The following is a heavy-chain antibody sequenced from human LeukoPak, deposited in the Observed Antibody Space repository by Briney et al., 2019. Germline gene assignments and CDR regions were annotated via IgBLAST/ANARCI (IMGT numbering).Heavy chain of an antibody. Sequence: SSPTLANPTHTLTLTCTFSGFSLSTGGVGVGWIRRPPGKALEWVAIIDWDDNTHYPPSLKSRLTNTNETSKNHVVLTMTTMEPGDTATYYCAHRPRGAAAGSFNYWGQGTLVTVSS. CDR2: IDWDDNT. CDR3: AHRPRGAAAGSFNY. J-gene: IGHJ4*02. V-gene: IGHV2-5*02. D-gene: IGHD6-13*01. CDR1: GFSLSTGGVG.